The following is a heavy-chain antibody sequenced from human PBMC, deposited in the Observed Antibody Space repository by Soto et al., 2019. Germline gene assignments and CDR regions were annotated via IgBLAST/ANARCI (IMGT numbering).Heavy chain of an antibody. J-gene: IGHJ4*02. V-gene: IGHV4-39*01. CDR1: GGPINSSSYY. Sequence: QLQLQESGPGLVRPSETLSLTCTVSGGPINSSSYYWGWIRQPPGKGLEWIGNIYYRGSTYYNPSLKSRVTISLDTSKNQFSPKVTSVTAADTAVYYCATLPFGEYSVDYWGQGTLVTVSS. CDR2: IYYRGST. CDR3: ATLPFGEYSVDY. D-gene: IGHD3-16*01.